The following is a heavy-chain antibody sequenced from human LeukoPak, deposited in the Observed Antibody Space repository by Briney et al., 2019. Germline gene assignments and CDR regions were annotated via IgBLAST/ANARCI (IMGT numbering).Heavy chain of an antibody. CDR3: ARGLYGPDY. J-gene: IGHJ4*02. CDR2: INNDGGGT. Sequence: GGSLRLSCAASGFTFNSYWMHWVRQAPGKGLVWVSRINNDGGGTVYADSVKGRFTISRDNAKNTLYLQMSSLRAEDTAVYYCARGLYGPDYWGQGTLVTVSS. CDR1: GFTFNSYW. D-gene: IGHD3-10*01. V-gene: IGHV3-74*01.